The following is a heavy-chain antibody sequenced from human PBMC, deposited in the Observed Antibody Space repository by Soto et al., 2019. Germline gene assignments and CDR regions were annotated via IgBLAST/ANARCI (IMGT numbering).Heavy chain of an antibody. CDR3: ARGGKLGGDLDV. CDR2: IIPILETA. J-gene: IGHJ6*04. D-gene: IGHD3-16*01. Sequence: QVQLVQSGAEVKKPGSSVKVSCKASGGTFGRYTLSWVRQAPGQGLEWMGWIIPILETANYARRFQGRLTITADTSTGTAYMDLSGLKSDETGVYYCARGGKLGGDLDVWGKGTPVTVSS. V-gene: IGHV1-69*08. CDR1: GGTFGRYT.